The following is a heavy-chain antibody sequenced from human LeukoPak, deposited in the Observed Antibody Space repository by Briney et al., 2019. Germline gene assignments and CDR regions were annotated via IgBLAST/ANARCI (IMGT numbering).Heavy chain of an antibody. Sequence: PSETLSLTCAVYGGSFSGYYWSWIRQPPGKGLEWIGEINHSGSTNYNPSLKSRATISVDTSKNQFSLKLSSVTAADTAVYYCARAPSSGWYELLSFPFDYWGQGTLVTVSS. V-gene: IGHV4-34*01. CDR1: GGSFSGYY. D-gene: IGHD6-19*01. CDR3: ARAPSSGWYELLSFPFDY. CDR2: INHSGST. J-gene: IGHJ4*02.